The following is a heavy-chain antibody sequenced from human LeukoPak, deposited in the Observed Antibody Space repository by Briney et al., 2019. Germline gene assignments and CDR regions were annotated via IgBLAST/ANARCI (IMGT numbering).Heavy chain of an antibody. CDR2: MNPHSGNK. CDR3: ARLPYYYNSSDYAL. J-gene: IGHJ4*02. CDR1: VYTFNIYD. D-gene: IGHD3-22*01. Sequence: GASVKVSCTASVYTFNIYDINWVRQATGQGLEWVGWMNPHSGNKAYAQRFQGRVSLTRNTSISTAYMELSSLRSEDTAVYYCARLPYYYNSSDYALWGQGTLVTVSS. V-gene: IGHV1-8*01.